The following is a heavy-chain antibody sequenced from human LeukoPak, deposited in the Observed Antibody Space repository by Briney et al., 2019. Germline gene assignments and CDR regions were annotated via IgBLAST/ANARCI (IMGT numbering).Heavy chain of an antibody. D-gene: IGHD6-19*01. Sequence: PSETLSLTCTVSGGSISSGSYYWSWIRQPPGKGLEWIGYIYYSGSTNYNPSLKSRVTISVDTSKNQFSLKLSSVTAADTAVYYCARASGGWTRYYYYYMDVWGKGTTVTVSS. J-gene: IGHJ6*03. CDR1: GGSISSGSYY. V-gene: IGHV4-61*01. CDR2: IYYSGST. CDR3: ARASGGWTRYYYYYMDV.